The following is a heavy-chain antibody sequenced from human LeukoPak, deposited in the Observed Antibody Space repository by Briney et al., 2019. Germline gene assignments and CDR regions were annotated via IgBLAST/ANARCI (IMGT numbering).Heavy chain of an antibody. J-gene: IGHJ4*02. V-gene: IGHV3-23*01. D-gene: IGHD4-17*01. CDR2: ISGSGGST. CDR1: GFTFSSYV. Sequence: GGSLRLSCAASGFTFSSYVMSWVRQAPGKGLEWVSVISGSGGSTYDADSVKGRFTISRDNSKNTLYLQMNSLRAEDTAVYYCAKGVTVTTFFDYWGQGTLVTVSS. CDR3: AKGVTVTTFFDY.